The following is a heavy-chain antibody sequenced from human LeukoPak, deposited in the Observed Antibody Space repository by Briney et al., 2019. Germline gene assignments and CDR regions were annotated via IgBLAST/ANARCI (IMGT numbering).Heavy chain of an antibody. J-gene: IGHJ4*02. V-gene: IGHV4-59*01. D-gene: IGHD1-26*01. Sequence: KPSETLSLTCTVSGGPISGYYWSWIRQPPGKGLEWIGYIYYSGSTNYNPSLKSRVTISVDTSKNQFSLKLSSVTAADTAVYYCARGREWEPKVFDYWGQGTLVTVSS. CDR3: ARGREWEPKVFDY. CDR1: GGPISGYY. CDR2: IYYSGST.